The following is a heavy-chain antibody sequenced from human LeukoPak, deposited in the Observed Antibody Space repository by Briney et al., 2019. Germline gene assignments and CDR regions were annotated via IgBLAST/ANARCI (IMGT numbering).Heavy chain of an antibody. CDR3: ARFPKPYCSSTSCPNDNWFDP. J-gene: IGHJ5*02. CDR2: IYYSGST. D-gene: IGHD2-2*01. Sequence: PSQTLSLTCTVSGGSISSGGYYWSWIRQHPGKGLEWIGYIYYSGSTYYNPSLKSLVTISVDTSKNQFSLKLSSVTAADTAVYYCARFPKPYCSSTSCPNDNWFDPWGQGTLVTVSS. CDR1: GGSISSGGYY. V-gene: IGHV4-31*01.